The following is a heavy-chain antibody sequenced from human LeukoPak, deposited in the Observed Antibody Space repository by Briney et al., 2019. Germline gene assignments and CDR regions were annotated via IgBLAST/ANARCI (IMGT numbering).Heavy chain of an antibody. Sequence: ASVKVSCKASGGTFSSYAISWVRQAPGQGLEWMGRIIPILGIANYAQKFQGRVTITADKSTSTAYMELSSLRSEDTAVYYCARSYGSGSYFWFDPWGQGTLVTVSS. CDR2: IIPILGIA. CDR1: GGTFSSYA. J-gene: IGHJ5*02. D-gene: IGHD3-10*01. CDR3: ARSYGSGSYFWFDP. V-gene: IGHV1-69*04.